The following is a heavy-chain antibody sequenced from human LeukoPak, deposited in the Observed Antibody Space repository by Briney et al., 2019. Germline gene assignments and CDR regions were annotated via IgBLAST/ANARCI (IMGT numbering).Heavy chain of an antibody. Sequence: SETLSLTCAVSGGSISSSNWWSWVRQPPGKGLEWIGEIYHSGSTNYNPSLKSRVTISVDKSKNQFSLKLSSVTAADTAVYYCARPEWRLWFGAGSIDYMDVWGKGTTVTVSS. CDR2: IYHSGST. D-gene: IGHD3-10*01. V-gene: IGHV4-4*02. CDR1: GGSISSSNW. CDR3: ARPEWRLWFGAGSIDYMDV. J-gene: IGHJ6*03.